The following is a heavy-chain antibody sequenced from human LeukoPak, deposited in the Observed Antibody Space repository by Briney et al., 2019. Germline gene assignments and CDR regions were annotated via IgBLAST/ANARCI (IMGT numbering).Heavy chain of an antibody. CDR1: GFTVSSNY. J-gene: IGHJ4*02. CDR2: IYSGGST. D-gene: IGHD3-9*01. V-gene: IGHV3-53*01. Sequence: GGSLRLSCAASGFTVSSNYMSWVRQAPGKGLEWVSVIYSGGSTYYADSVKGRFTISRDNSKNTLYLQMNSLRAEDTAVYYCARATTYYDILTGYYRGPFDYWGQGTLVTVSS. CDR3: ARATTYYDILTGYYRGPFDY.